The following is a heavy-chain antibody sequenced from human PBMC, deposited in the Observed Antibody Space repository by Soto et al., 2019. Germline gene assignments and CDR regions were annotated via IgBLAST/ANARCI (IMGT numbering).Heavy chain of an antibody. CDR3: ARVPGIAVAGTRRSWYFDL. D-gene: IGHD6-19*01. CDR2: ISAYNGNT. Sequence: QVQLVQSGAEVKKPGASVKVSCKASGYTFTSYGISWVRQAPGQGLEWMGWISAYNGNTNYAQKLQGRVTMTTDTXXSXAXXERRSLRSDDTAVYYCARVPGIAVAGTRRSWYFDLWGRGTLVTVAS. J-gene: IGHJ2*01. CDR1: GYTFTSYG. V-gene: IGHV1-18*01.